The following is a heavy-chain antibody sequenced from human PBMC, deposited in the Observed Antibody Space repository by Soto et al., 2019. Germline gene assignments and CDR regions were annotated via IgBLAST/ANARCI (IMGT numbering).Heavy chain of an antibody. CDR2: IYYSGST. CDR3: ARTSDVLRFLERPTKPYYYYMDV. J-gene: IGHJ6*03. CDR1: GGSISSYY. V-gene: IGHV4-59*01. Sequence: PSETLSLTCTVSGGSISSYYWSWIRQPPGKGLEWIGYIYYSGSTNYNPSLKSRVTISVDTSKNQFSLKLSSVTAADTAVYYCARTSDVLRFLERPTKPYYYYMDVWGKGTTVS. D-gene: IGHD3-3*01.